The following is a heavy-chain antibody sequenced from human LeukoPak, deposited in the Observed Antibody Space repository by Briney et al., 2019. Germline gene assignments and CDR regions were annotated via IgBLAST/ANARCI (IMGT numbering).Heavy chain of an antibody. Sequence: SETLSLTCAVYGGSFSGYYWSWIRQPPGKGLEWIGEINHSGSTNYNPSLKSRVTISVDTSKNQFSLKLSSVTDADTAVYYCARVRYDSSGYYYLRLFDYWGRGTLVTVSS. V-gene: IGHV4-34*01. CDR1: GGSFSGYY. CDR3: ARVRYDSSGYYYLRLFDY. D-gene: IGHD3-22*01. CDR2: INHSGST. J-gene: IGHJ4*02.